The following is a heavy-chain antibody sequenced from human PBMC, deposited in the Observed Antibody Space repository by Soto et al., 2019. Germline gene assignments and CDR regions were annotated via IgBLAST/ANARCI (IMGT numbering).Heavy chain of an antibody. D-gene: IGHD7-27*01. CDR3: VAALPGDRTNWGFDY. J-gene: IGHJ4*02. Sequence: EVQLVESGGGFVEPGGSLRLSCAASGLTFTYAWMSWVSQAPGKGLEWVGRIKSKPDGGTMDYAAPVKGRFTVSRDDSKNTLYLHISSLNSEDTAMYYCVAALPGDRTNWGFDYWGQGTLVSVSS. CDR2: IKSKPDGGTM. V-gene: IGHV3-15*07. CDR1: GLTFTYAW.